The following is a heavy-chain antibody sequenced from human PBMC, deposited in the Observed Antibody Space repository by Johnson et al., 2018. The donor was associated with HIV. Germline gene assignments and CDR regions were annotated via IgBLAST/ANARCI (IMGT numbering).Heavy chain of an antibody. CDR3: AKDKRRDGYNSDAFDI. Sequence: VQLVESGGGLVQPGRSLRLSCAASGFTFDDYAMHWVRQAPGKGLEWVSGISWNSGSIGYADSVKGRFTISRDNAKNSLYLQMNSLRAEDTALYYCAKDKRRDGYNSDAFDIWVQGTMVTVSS. CDR2: ISWNSGSI. J-gene: IGHJ3*02. CDR1: GFTFDDYA. D-gene: IGHD5-24*01. V-gene: IGHV3-9*01.